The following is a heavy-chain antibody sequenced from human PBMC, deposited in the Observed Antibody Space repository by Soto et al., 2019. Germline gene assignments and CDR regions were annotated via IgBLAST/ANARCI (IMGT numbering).Heavy chain of an antibody. CDR2: IDPSDSYT. J-gene: IGHJ4*02. CDR1: GYSFTSYW. Sequence: GESLKISCKGSGYSFTSYWISWVRQMPGKGLEWMGRIDPSDSYTNYSPSFQGHVTISADKSISTAYLQWSSLKASDTAMYYCAITIFGVVEYYFDYWGQGTLVTVSS. D-gene: IGHD3-3*01. CDR3: AITIFGVVEYYFDY. V-gene: IGHV5-10-1*01.